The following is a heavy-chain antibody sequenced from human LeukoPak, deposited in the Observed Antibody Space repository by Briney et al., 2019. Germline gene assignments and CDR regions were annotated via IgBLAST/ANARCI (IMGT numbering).Heavy chain of an antibody. Sequence: ASVKVSCKASGFTLTDYIHWVRQDPRQGLQWMGWIKPNSGDTDYAQKFQGRVTMTRDTSISTVYMELSSLRSDDTAVYYCARADSVPAGDYHYWYMDIWGKGTTVTVSS. J-gene: IGHJ6*03. CDR1: GFTLTDY. CDR2: IKPNSGDT. CDR3: ARADSVPAGDYHYWYMDI. D-gene: IGHD2-2*01. V-gene: IGHV1-2*02.